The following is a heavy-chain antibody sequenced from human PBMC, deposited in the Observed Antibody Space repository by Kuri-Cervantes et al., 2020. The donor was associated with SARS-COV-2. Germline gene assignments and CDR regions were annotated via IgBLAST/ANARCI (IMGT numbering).Heavy chain of an antibody. CDR2: INHSGST. D-gene: IGHD3-16*02. Sequence: ESLKISCAVYGGSFSGYYWSWIRQAPGKGLECIGEINHSGSTNYNPSLKSRVTISVDTSKNHFSLKLSSVTAADTAVYYCARGQSHYDYFWGSYRYINGGHEYWGQGTLVTVSS. J-gene: IGHJ4*02. CDR3: ARGQSHYDYFWGSYRYINGGHEY. V-gene: IGHV4-34*01. CDR1: GGSFSGYY.